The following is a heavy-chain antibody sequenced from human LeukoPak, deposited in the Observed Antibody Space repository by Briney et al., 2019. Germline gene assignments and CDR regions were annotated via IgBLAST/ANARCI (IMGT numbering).Heavy chain of an antibody. CDR2: IYYSGRT. CDR3: ARIYKAMGIDY. CDR1: GDSVSRSDSY. Sequence: SETLSLTCSVSGDSVSRSDSYWDWIRQPPGKGLEWIGTIYYSGRTYYNPSLKSRVTISVDTSKNQFSLKLSSATAADTAVYYCARIYKAMGIDYWGQGTLVTVSS. V-gene: IGHV4-39*01. D-gene: IGHD1-1*01. J-gene: IGHJ4*02.